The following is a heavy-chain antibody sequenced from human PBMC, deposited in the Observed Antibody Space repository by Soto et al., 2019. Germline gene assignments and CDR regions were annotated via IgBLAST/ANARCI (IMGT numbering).Heavy chain of an antibody. V-gene: IGHV4-39*01. J-gene: IGHJ4*02. CDR3: GRVMIGTSRHTDSDY. Sequence: SETLSLTCSVSGASISSRDYYLGWIRQTPGKGLEWIGNIDYNGVTYYNPSLKSRVTVSKDTSKNQFSLKVASVTAADTAIYYCGRVMIGTSRHTDSDYWGQGTQVTVSS. CDR1: GASISSRDYY. CDR2: IDYNGVT. D-gene: IGHD2-2*01.